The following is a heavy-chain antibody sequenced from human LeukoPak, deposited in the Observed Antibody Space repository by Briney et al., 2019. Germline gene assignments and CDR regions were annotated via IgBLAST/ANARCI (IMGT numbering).Heavy chain of an antibody. J-gene: IGHJ4*02. CDR1: GGSISSGSYY. D-gene: IGHD4-11*01. CDR3: ARDGIGPMTTVTTVFDY. V-gene: IGHV4-61*02. Sequence: PSETLSLTCTVSGGSISSGSYYWSWIRQPAGKGLEWIGRIYTSGSTNYNPSLKSRVTISVDTSKKHFSLKLSSVTAADTAVYYCARDGIGPMTTVTTVFDYWGQGTLVTVSS. CDR2: IYTSGST.